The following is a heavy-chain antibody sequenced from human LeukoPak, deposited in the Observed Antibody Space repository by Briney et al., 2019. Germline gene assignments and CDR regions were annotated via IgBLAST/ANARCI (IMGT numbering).Heavy chain of an antibody. D-gene: IGHD6-19*01. V-gene: IGHV1-69*05. J-gene: IGHJ4*02. CDR1: GYTFTSYG. CDR2: IIPIFGTA. CDR3: ARGGLSGWFLDY. Sequence: ASVKVSCKASGYTFTSYGISWVRQAPGQGLEWMGGIIPIFGTANYAQKFQGRVTITTDESTSTAYMELSSLRSEDTAVYYCARGGLSGWFLDYWGQGTLVTVSS.